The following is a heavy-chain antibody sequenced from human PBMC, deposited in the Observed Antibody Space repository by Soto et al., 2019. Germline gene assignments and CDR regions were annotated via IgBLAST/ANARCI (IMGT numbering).Heavy chain of an antibody. CDR2: ISYDGSNK. CDR3: ARDLGDYYDSSGRDY. J-gene: IGHJ4*02. Sequence: GGSLRLSCAASGFTFSSYAMHWVRQAPGQGLEWVAVISYDGSNKYYADSVKGRLTISRDNSKNTLYLQMNSLRAEDTAVYSCARDLGDYYDSSGRDYWGQRTLVTVSP. V-gene: IGHV3-30-3*01. CDR1: GFTFSSYA. D-gene: IGHD3-22*01.